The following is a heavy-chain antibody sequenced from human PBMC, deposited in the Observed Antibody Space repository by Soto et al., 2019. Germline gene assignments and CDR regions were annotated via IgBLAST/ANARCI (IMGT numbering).Heavy chain of an antibody. CDR1: GYIIKNYW. CDR2: IFPDDSDT. J-gene: IGHJ4*02. CDR3: FRGGVTSRTFDY. D-gene: IGHD3-16*01. Sequence: PGESLKISCKASGYIIKNYWIGWVRQMPGQGLEWMGIIFPDDSDTRYSPSLQGNVTISVDKSISTAYVQWSSLKASDSAIYYCFRGGVTSRTFDYWGQGTLVTVSS. V-gene: IGHV5-51*01.